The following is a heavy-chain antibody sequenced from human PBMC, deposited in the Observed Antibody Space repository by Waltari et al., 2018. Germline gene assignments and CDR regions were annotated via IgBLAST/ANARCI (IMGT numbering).Heavy chain of an antibody. J-gene: IGHJ4*02. V-gene: IGHV1-69*13. CDR2: IIPIFGTA. CDR3: ASPSGWIVNWNYAAFDY. D-gene: IGHD1-7*01. CDR1: GGTFSSYA. Sequence: QVQLVQSGAEVKKPGSSVKVSCKASGGTFSSYAISWVRQAPGQGLEWMGGIIPIFGTANYAQKFQGRVTITADESTSTAYMELSSLRSEDTAVYYCASPSGWIVNWNYAAFDYWGQGTLVTVSS.